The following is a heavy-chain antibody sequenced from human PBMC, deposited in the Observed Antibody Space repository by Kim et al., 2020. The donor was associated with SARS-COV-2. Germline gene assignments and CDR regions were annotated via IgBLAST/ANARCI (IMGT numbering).Heavy chain of an antibody. J-gene: IGHJ6*02. V-gene: IGHV5-51*01. CDR2: IYPGDSHT. Sequence: GESLKISCKGSGYSFTSYWIGWVRQMPGKGLEWMGIIYPGDSHTRYSPSFQGQVTISADKSISTAYLQWSSLKASDTAMYYCARHVLVAAAGIGYYYYYGMDVWGQGTTVTVSS. D-gene: IGHD6-13*01. CDR1: GYSFTSYW. CDR3: ARHVLVAAAGIGYYYYYGMDV.